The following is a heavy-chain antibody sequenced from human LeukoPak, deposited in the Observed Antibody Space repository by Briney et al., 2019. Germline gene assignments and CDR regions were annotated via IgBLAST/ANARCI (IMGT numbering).Heavy chain of an antibody. CDR3: ARVSGSRGCFDY. D-gene: IGHD2-15*01. CDR1: AFTFSSYA. Sequence: GGSLRLSCAASAFTFSSYAMNWVRQAPGTGLEWVAVISYDGSNKYYADSVQGRFTISRDNSRNSLYLQMNSLRAEDTAVYYCARVSGSRGCFDYWGQGTLVTVSS. V-gene: IGHV3-30*03. CDR2: ISYDGSNK. J-gene: IGHJ4*02.